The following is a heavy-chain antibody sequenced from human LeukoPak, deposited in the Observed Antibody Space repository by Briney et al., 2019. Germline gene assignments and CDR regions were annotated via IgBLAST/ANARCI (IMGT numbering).Heavy chain of an antibody. V-gene: IGHV3-23*01. Sequence: PGGSLRLSCAASGFTFSTYDMSWVRQATGEGLEWVSTITASGDSTYYADSVKGLFTISRDNSKNTLYLQMNSLRAEDTVVYYCAKGQTNSGCDYWGQGTLVTVSS. CDR3: AKGQTNSGCDY. CDR1: GFTFSTYD. D-gene: IGHD5-12*01. CDR2: ITASGDST. J-gene: IGHJ4*02.